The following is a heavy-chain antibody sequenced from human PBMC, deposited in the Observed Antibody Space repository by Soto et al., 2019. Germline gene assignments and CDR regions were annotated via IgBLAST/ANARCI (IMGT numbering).Heavy chain of an antibody. D-gene: IGHD6-13*01. CDR3: ARAGWAAAGTLRFDP. J-gene: IGHJ5*02. CDR2: ISSSSSSYV. V-gene: IGHV3-21*01. CDR1: GYTFSSYS. Sequence: GGSLRLSCAASGYTFSSYSMNWVRQAPGKGLEWVSSISSSSSSYVYYADSVKGRFTISRDNAKNSLYLQMNSLRAEDTAVYYCARAGWAAAGTLRFDPWGQGTLVTVSS.